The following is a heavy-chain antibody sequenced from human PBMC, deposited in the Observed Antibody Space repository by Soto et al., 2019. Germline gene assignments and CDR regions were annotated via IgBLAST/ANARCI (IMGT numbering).Heavy chain of an antibody. CDR1: GFTFSDYY. CDR2: ISSSGSTI. J-gene: IGHJ4*02. CDR3: ARDTGIAVAPGYFDY. Sequence: PGGSLRLSCAASGFTFSDYYMSWIRQAPGKGLEWVSYISSSGSTIYYADSVKGRFTISRDNAKNSLYLQMNSLGAEDTAVYYCARDTGIAVAPGYFDYWGQGTLVTVSS. V-gene: IGHV3-11*01. D-gene: IGHD6-19*01.